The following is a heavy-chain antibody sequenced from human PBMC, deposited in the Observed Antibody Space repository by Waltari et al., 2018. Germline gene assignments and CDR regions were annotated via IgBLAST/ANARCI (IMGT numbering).Heavy chain of an antibody. CDR3: AKDPGQGGYFDY. CDR1: GFTFSSYA. D-gene: IGHD2-15*01. CDR2: IYSGGST. V-gene: IGHV3-23*03. J-gene: IGHJ4*02. Sequence: EVQLLESGGGLVQPGGSLRLSCAASGFTFSSYAMSWVRQAPGKGLEWVSVIYSGGSTYYADSLKGRFTISRDNSKNTLYLQMNSLRAEDTAGYYCAKDPGQGGYFDYWGQGTLVTVSS.